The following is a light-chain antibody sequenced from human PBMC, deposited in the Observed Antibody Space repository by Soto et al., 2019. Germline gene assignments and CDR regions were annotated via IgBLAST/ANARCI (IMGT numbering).Light chain of an antibody. CDR1: QSISSY. Sequence: DIQMTHPPSSLSASVGDRVTITCRASQSISSYLNWYQQKPGKAPKLLIYAASSLQRGVPSRFSGSGSGTDFTLTISSLQPEDFATYYCQQNYSTTLYTFSQGTKLEIK. CDR2: AAS. CDR3: QQNYSTTLYT. J-gene: IGKJ2*01. V-gene: IGKV1-39*01.